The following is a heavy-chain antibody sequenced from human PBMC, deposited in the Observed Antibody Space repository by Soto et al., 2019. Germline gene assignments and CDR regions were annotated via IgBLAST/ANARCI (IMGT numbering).Heavy chain of an antibody. V-gene: IGHV1-69*13. D-gene: IGHD3-22*01. CDR1: GGTFSSYA. CDR2: IIPIFGTV. CDR3: ASPQNPYYYDSSGYYRLGDY. Sequence: GASVKVSCKASGGTFSSYAISWVRQAPGQGPEWMGGIIPIFGTVNYAQKFQGRVTITADESTSTAYMELSSLRSEDTAVYYCASPQNPYYYDSSGYYRLGDYWGQGTLVTVSS. J-gene: IGHJ4*02.